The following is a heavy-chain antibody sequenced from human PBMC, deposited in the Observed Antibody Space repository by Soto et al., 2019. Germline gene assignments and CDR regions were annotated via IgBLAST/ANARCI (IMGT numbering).Heavy chain of an antibody. V-gene: IGHV4-30-4*01. CDR2: IYKSATT. Sequence: PSETLSLTCSVSGDSISNLDYFWAWIRQPPGQALEYIGYIYKSATTYYNPSFESRVYISVDTSKSQFSLNVTSVTAADNAVYFCARGRYCLTGRCFPNWFDSWGQGALVTVS. D-gene: IGHD7-27*01. J-gene: IGHJ5*01. CDR3: ARGRYCLTGRCFPNWFDS. CDR1: GDSISNLDYF.